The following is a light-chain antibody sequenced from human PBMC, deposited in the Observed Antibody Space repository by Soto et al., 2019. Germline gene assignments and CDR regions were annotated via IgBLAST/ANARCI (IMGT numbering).Light chain of an antibody. CDR1: SSDVGGYNY. J-gene: IGLJ2*01. V-gene: IGLV2-14*03. CDR3: TSYTSTISHVL. CDR2: DVS. Sequence: QSALTQPASVSGSPGQSITISCTGSSSDVGGYNYVSWYQQHPGKAPKLMISDVSNRPSGVSTRFSGSKSGNTASLTISGLQAEDEADYYCTSYTSTISHVLFGGGTKLTVL.